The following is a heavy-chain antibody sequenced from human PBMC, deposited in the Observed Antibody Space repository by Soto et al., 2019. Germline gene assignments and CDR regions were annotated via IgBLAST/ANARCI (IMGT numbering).Heavy chain of an antibody. V-gene: IGHV3-7*03. CDR3: ARDECPRWLQLGDAFDI. CDR1: GFTFSSYW. D-gene: IGHD5-12*01. J-gene: IGHJ3*02. CDR2: IKQDGSEK. Sequence: ESGGGLVQPGGSLRLSCAASGFTFSSYWMSWVRQAPGKGLEWVANIKQDGSEKYYVDSVKGRFTISRDNAKNSLYLQMNSLRAEDTAVYYCARDECPRWLQLGDAFDIWGQGTMVTVSS.